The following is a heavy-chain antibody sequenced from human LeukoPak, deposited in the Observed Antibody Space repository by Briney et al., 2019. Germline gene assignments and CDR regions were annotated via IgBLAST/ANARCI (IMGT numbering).Heavy chain of an antibody. CDR1: GFTFSSYE. Sequence: PGGSLRLSCVASGFTFSSYEMNWVRQVPGKGLEWVAYISDSGSTIFYADSVRGRFTVSRDNAKNSLFLQMNSLSAEDTAVYYCARDGGDNYGRDALDIWGQGTMVTVSS. V-gene: IGHV3-48*03. D-gene: IGHD5-18*01. CDR3: ARDGGDNYGRDALDI. J-gene: IGHJ3*02. CDR2: ISDSGSTI.